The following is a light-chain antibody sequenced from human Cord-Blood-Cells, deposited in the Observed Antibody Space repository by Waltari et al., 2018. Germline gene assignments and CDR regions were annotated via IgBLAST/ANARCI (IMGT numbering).Light chain of an antibody. Sequence: DLQMTHSPSTLSASAGDRVTITCRASQTISSWLAWYQQKPGKAPKLLIYDASSLESGVPSRFSGSGSGTEFTLTISSLQPDDFATYYCQQYNSYSGTFGQGTKVEIK. J-gene: IGKJ1*01. CDR2: DAS. CDR1: QTISSW. CDR3: QQYNSYSGT. V-gene: IGKV1-5*01.